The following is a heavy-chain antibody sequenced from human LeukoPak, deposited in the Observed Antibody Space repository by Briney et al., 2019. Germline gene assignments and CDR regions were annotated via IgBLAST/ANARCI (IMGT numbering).Heavy chain of an antibody. CDR2: INPNSGGT. D-gene: IGHD6-19*01. Sequence: ASVKVSCKASGYTFTGYYMHWVRQAPGQGLEWMGWINPNSGGTNYAQKFQGRVTMTRDTSISTAYMELSRLRSDDTAVYYCARVSGSSGSIDYWGQGTLVNVSS. CDR3: ARVSGSSGSIDY. V-gene: IGHV1-2*02. J-gene: IGHJ4*02. CDR1: GYTFTGYY.